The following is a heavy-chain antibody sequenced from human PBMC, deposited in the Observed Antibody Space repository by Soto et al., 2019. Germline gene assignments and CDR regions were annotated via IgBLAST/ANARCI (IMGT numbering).Heavy chain of an antibody. J-gene: IGHJ3*02. CDR1: GYTFTSYG. CDR3: ARVVQRRTIKNDAFDI. Sequence: VQLVQSGAEVKKPGASVRVSCKASGYTFTSYGISWVRQAPGQGLEWMGWISAYNGNTNYAQKLQGRVTMTTDTSTSTAYMELRSLRSDDTAVYYCARVVQRRTIKNDAFDIWGQGTMVTVSS. D-gene: IGHD5-12*01. CDR2: ISAYNGNT. V-gene: IGHV1-18*01.